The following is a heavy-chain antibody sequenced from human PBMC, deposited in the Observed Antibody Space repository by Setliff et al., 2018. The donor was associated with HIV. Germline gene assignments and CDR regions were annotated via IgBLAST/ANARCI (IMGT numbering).Heavy chain of an antibody. CDR3: AKVVDSSGWYLLFYFDY. J-gene: IGHJ4*02. V-gene: IGHV3-23*01. CDR2: ISGTGGST. CDR1: GFTFTSYA. D-gene: IGHD6-19*01. Sequence: GGSLRLSCAASGFTFTSYAMSWVRQAPGKGLEWVSSISGTGGSTFYADSVKGRFTISRDNSKNTLYLQMNSLRGEDTAVYYCAKVVDSSGWYLLFYFDYWGQGTLVTVSS.